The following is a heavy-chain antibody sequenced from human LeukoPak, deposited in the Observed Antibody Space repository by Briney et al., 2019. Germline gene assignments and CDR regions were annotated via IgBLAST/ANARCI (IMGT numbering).Heavy chain of an antibody. D-gene: IGHD2-2*01. J-gene: IGHJ4*02. Sequence: PGGSLRLSCAASGFPFSAYAMSWVRQAPGKGLEWVSGIRGSGETTYYAESVKGRFTISRDNSKNTLFLQMNSLRAEDRAVYYCAKDSLRTVPKASFDSWGQGTLVTVSS. V-gene: IGHV3-23*01. CDR3: AKDSLRTVPKASFDS. CDR1: GFPFSAYA. CDR2: IRGSGETT.